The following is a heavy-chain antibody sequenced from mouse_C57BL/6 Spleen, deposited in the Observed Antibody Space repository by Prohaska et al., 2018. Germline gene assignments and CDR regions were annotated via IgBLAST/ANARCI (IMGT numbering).Heavy chain of an antibody. Sequence: QVQLQQPGAELVKPGASVKLSCKASGYTFTSYWMQWVKQRPGQGLEWIGEIDPSDSYTNYNQKFKGKATLTVDTSSSTAYMQLSSLTSEDSAVYYCARRVYYSNRRYFDVWGTGTTVTVSS. CDR1: GYTFTSYW. D-gene: IGHD2-5*01. J-gene: IGHJ1*03. CDR3: ARRVYYSNRRYFDV. V-gene: IGHV1-50*01. CDR2: IDPSDSYT.